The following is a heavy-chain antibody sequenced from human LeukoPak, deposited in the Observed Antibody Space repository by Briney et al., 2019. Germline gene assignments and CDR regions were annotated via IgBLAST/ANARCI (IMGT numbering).Heavy chain of an antibody. CDR1: SVSLTNYY. D-gene: IGHD6-19*01. Sequence: SETLSLTCTVSSVSLTNYYWSWIRQPPGKGLEWIGYIYYSGSTNYNPSLKSRVTISVDTSKNQFSLKLSSVTAADTAVYYCARAQYSSGWGHIDYWGQGTLVTVSS. CDR3: ARAQYSSGWGHIDY. J-gene: IGHJ4*02. V-gene: IGHV4-59*08. CDR2: IYYSGST.